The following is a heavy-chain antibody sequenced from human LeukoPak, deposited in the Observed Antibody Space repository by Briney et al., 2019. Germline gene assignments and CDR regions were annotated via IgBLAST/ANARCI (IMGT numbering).Heavy chain of an antibody. J-gene: IGHJ4*02. D-gene: IGHD2-2*02. Sequence: SVNVSRKASGGSFSSSTLSWVRQAPGQGPEWMGGILPILGSATYAQKFQGRVTITTDESTNTAYMELRSLRSDDTAVFYCATGVRAIPIYYSGQGTL. CDR3: ATGVRAIPIYY. CDR1: GGSFSSST. CDR2: ILPILGSA. V-gene: IGHV1-69*16.